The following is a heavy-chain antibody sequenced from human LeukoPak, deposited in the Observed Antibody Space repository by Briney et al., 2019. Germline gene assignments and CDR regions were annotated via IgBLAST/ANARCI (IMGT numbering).Heavy chain of an antibody. Sequence: SETLSLTCAVYGGSFSGYYWSWIRQPPGKGLEWIGEINHSGSTNYNPSLKSRVTISVDTSKNQFSLKLSSVTAADTAVYYCASNEYSSSSVDYWGQGTLVTVSS. J-gene: IGHJ4*02. CDR3: ASNEYSSSSVDY. V-gene: IGHV4-34*01. CDR1: GGSFSGYY. CDR2: INHSGST. D-gene: IGHD6-6*01.